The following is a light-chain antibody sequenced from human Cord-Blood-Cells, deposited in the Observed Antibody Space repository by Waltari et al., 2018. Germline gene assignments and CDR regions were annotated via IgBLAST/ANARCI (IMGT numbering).Light chain of an antibody. V-gene: IGLV1-44*01. CDR3: AAWDDSLNGPV. Sequence: QLVLTQPPSASGTPGQRGTISCSGSSSNIGSNTLNLYQQLPGTAPKPLTYRNNQRPAGVPDRFSCSKSGTSASLAISGLQSEDEADYYCAAWDDSLNGPVFGGGTKLTVL. CDR1: SSNIGSNT. CDR2: RNN. J-gene: IGLJ3*02.